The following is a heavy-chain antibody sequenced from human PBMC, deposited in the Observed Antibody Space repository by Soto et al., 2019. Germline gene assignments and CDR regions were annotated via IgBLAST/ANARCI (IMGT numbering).Heavy chain of an antibody. V-gene: IGHV4-31*03. Sequence: LSLTCTVSGGSISSGGYYWSWIRQHPGKGLEWIGYIYYSGSTYYNPSLKSRVTISVDTSKNQFSLKLSSATAADTAVYYCARDYYDSSGYSPPANTYHYFDYWGQGTLVTVSS. CDR2: IYYSGST. CDR3: ARDYYDSSGYSPPANTYHYFDY. CDR1: GGSISSGGYY. J-gene: IGHJ4*02. D-gene: IGHD3-22*01.